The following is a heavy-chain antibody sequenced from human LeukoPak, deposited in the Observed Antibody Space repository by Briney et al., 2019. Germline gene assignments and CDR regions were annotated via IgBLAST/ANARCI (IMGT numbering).Heavy chain of an antibody. V-gene: IGHV4-34*01. J-gene: IGHJ4*02. CDR3: ARIGYTIFGVVIIGESFDY. CDR2: INHSGST. Sequence: SETLSLTCAVYGGSFSGYYWSWIRQPPGKGLEWIGEINHSGSTNYNPSLKSRVTISVDTSKNQFSLKLSSVTAADTAVYYCARIGYTIFGVVIIGESFDYWGQGTLVTVSS. CDR1: GGSFSGYY. D-gene: IGHD3-3*01.